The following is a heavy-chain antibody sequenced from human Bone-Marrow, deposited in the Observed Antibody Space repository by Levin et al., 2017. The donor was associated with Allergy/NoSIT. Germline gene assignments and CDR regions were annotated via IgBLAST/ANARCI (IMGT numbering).Heavy chain of an antibody. CDR3: AKGDGYNYVPFDY. J-gene: IGHJ4*02. Sequence: LSLTCAASGFTFSSYAMSWVRQAPGKGLEWVSAISGSGGSTYYADSVKGRFTISRDNSKNTLYLQMNSLRAEDTAVYDCAKGDGYNYVPFDYWGQGTLVTVSS. CDR1: GFTFSSYA. D-gene: IGHD5-24*01. CDR2: ISGSGGST. V-gene: IGHV3-23*01.